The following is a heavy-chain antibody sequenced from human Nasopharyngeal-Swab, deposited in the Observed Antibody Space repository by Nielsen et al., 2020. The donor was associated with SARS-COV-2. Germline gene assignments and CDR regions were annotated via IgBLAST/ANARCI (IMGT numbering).Heavy chain of an antibody. CDR1: GGSFSGYY. CDR3: ARGVPSLSAPYYYYYMDV. Sequence: SETLSLTCAVYGGSFSGYYWSWIRQPPGKGLEWIGEINHSGSTNHNPSLKSRVTISVDTSKNQFSLKLSSVTAADTAVYYCARGVPSLSAPYYYYYMDVWGKGTTVTVSS. CDR2: INHSGST. J-gene: IGHJ6*03. V-gene: IGHV4-34*01. D-gene: IGHD2/OR15-2a*01.